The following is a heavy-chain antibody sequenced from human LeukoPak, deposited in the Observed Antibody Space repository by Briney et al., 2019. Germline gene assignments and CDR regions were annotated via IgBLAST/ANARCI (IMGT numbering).Heavy chain of an antibody. V-gene: IGHV1-46*01. CDR2: INPSGGST. J-gene: IGHJ1*01. D-gene: IGHD6-19*01. CDR3: ARDGSSGWHGTAEYFQH. CDR1: GYTFTSYY. Sequence: ASVKVSCKASGYTFTSYYMHWVRQAPGQGLEWMGIINPSGGSTSYAQKFQGRVSMTRDTSTSTVYMELSSLRSEDTAVYYCARDGSSGWHGTAEYFQHWGQGTLVTVSS.